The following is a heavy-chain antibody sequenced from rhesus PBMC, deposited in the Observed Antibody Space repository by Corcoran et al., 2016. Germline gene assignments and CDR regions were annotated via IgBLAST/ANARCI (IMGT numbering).Heavy chain of an antibody. CDR3: ATTLTVTTSWYFDL. D-gene: IGHD4-23*01. V-gene: IGHV5-20*01. J-gene: IGHJ2*01. CDR2: IDPSDSGT. Sequence: EVQLVQSGAEVKRPGESLKISCKTSGYSFTSYWISWVRQMSGKGLEWMGAIDPSDSGTRYNPSFQGQVTISADKSISTAYLQWSRLKASDTATYYCATTLTVTTSWYFDLWGPGTPITISS. CDR1: GYSFTSYW.